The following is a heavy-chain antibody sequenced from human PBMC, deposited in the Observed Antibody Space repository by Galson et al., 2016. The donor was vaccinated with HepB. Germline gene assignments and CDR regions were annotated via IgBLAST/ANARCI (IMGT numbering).Heavy chain of an antibody. V-gene: IGHV3-30*18. CDR2: ISYDGSKI. J-gene: IGHJ4*02. Sequence: SLRLSFAASGFTFDDYAMHWVRQAPGKGLEWVAVISYDGSKIYYADSVKGRFSISRDNSKNTLYLQMNSLRAEDTAVYYCAKDSHSSGWNYWGQGTLVTVSS. D-gene: IGHD6-19*01. CDR3: AKDSHSSGWNY. CDR1: GFTFDDYA.